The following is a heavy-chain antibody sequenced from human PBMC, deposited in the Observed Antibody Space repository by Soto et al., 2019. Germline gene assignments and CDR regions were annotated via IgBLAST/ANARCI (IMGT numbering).Heavy chain of an antibody. CDR1: GGSFTGYY. Sequence: ASETLSLTCAVYGGSFTGYYWTWIRQTPGKGLEWIGEINYRGSTYYNPSLESRITMAVDTSKNQFSLKLSSVTAADTAVYFCVRGQPHRITIFEVVIRSYDYGMDVWGQGTTVTVSS. J-gene: IGHJ6*02. D-gene: IGHD3-3*01. CDR3: VRGQPHRITIFEVVIRSYDYGMDV. CDR2: INYRGST. V-gene: IGHV4-34*01.